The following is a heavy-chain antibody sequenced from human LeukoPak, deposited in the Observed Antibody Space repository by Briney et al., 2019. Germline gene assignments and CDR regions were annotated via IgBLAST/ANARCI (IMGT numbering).Heavy chain of an antibody. D-gene: IGHD2-15*01. CDR2: INPSGGST. CDR3: ARDRYCSGGSCADRGFFDY. CDR1: GYTFTSYY. J-gene: IGHJ4*02. Sequence: ASVKVSCKASGYTFTSYYMHWVRQAPGQGLEWMGIINPSGGSTSYAQKFQGRVTMTRDTSTSTVYMELSSLRSEDTAVYYCARDRYCSGGSCADRGFFDYWGQGTLVTVSS. V-gene: IGHV1-46*01.